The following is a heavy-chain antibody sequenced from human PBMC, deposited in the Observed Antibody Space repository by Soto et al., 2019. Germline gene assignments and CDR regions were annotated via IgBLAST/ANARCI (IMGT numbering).Heavy chain of an antibody. J-gene: IGHJ3*02. V-gene: IGHV3-30-3*01. CDR3: ARPLDADSSGYYYGDAFDI. CDR2: ISYDGSNK. Sequence: VGSLRLSCAASGLTFSSYAMHWVRQAPGKGLEWVAVISYDGSNKYYADSVKGRFTISRDNSKNTLYLQMNSLRAEDTAVYYCARPLDADSSGYYYGDAFDIWGQGTMVTVSS. CDR1: GLTFSSYA. D-gene: IGHD3-22*01.